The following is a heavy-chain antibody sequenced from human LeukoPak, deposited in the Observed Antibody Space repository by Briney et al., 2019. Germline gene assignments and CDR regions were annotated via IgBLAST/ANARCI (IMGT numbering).Heavy chain of an antibody. Sequence: PGGSLRLSCAASGFSFSSYGMHWVRQAPGKGLEWVSYISSSGSTIYYADSVKGRFTISRDNAKNSLYLQMNSLRAEDTAVYYCARDFMDYDILTGFHDAFDIWGQGTMVTVSS. CDR2: ISSSGSTI. V-gene: IGHV3-48*04. CDR3: ARDFMDYDILTGFHDAFDI. J-gene: IGHJ3*02. CDR1: GFSFSSYG. D-gene: IGHD3-9*01.